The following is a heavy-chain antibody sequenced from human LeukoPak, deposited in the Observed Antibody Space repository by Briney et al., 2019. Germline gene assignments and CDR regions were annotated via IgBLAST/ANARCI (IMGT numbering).Heavy chain of an antibody. J-gene: IGHJ4*02. CDR2: IYHSGST. CDR3: ATQQPFDY. D-gene: IGHD6-13*01. CDR1: GYSISSGYY. Sequence: ATLSLTCTVSGYSISSGYYWGWIRQPPGKGLEWIGSIYHSGSTYYNPSLKSRVTISVDTSKNQFSLKLSSVTAADTAVYYCATQQPFDYWGQGTLVTVSS. V-gene: IGHV4-38-2*02.